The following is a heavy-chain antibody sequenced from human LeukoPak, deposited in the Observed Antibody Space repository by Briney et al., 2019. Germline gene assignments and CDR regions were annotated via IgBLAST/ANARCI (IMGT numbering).Heavy chain of an antibody. J-gene: IGHJ3*02. CDR3: ARVEDCSSTSCYTTDAIDI. V-gene: IGHV1-69*05. CDR2: IIPIFGTA. Sequence: SVKVSCKASGGTFSSYAISWVRQAPGQGLEWMGGIIPIFGTANYAQKFQGRVTITTDESTSTAYMELSSLRSEDTAVYYCARVEDCSSTSCYTTDAIDIWGQGTMVTVSS. D-gene: IGHD2-2*02. CDR1: GGTFSSYA.